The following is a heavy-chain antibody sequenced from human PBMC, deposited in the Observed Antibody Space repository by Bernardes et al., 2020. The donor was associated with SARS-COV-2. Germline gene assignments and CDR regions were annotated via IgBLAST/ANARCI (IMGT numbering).Heavy chain of an antibody. Sequence: SETLSLTCTVSGDSISSYYWSWIRQPPGKGLEWIAYVYRSGTSGTTDYNPSLKSRLTISADTSKNQFSLKLSSVTAADTAIYYCARMSNVLTGYFAGFDIWGQGTMVTVSS. CDR1: GDSISSYY. CDR2: VYRSGTSGTT. J-gene: IGHJ3*02. CDR3: ARMSNVLTGYFAGFDI. V-gene: IGHV4-59*01. D-gene: IGHD3-9*01.